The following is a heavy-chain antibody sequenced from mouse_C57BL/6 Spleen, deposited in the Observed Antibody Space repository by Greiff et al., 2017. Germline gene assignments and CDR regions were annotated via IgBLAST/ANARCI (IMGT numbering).Heavy chain of an antibody. V-gene: IGHV2-2*01. CDR3: ARNWYYGSSLWYFDV. D-gene: IGHD1-1*01. CDR2: IWSGGST. Sequence: VQLQQSGPGLVQPSQSLSITCTVSGFSLTSYGVHWVRQSPGKGLEWLGVIWSGGSTDYNAAFISRLSISKDNSKSQVFFKMNSLQADDTAIYYCARNWYYGSSLWYFDVWGTGTTVTVSS. CDR1: GFSLTSYG. J-gene: IGHJ1*03.